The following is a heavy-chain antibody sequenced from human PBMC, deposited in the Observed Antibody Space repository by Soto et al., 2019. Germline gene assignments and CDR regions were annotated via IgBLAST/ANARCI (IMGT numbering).Heavy chain of an antibody. CDR1: GFTFNNYA. CDR2: ISGGGDTT. J-gene: IGHJ4*02. D-gene: IGHD3-10*01. V-gene: IGHV3-23*01. Sequence: EVQLLESGGGLVQPGGSLRLSCAASGFTFNNYAMTWVRQAPGTGLEWVSAISGGGDTTSYADSVKGRFTVSRDGSTNTRYLQMSRLRAEDTALYYCAKGRGGSGSLTPRVDFWGQGTLVTVSS. CDR3: AKGRGGSGSLTPRVDF.